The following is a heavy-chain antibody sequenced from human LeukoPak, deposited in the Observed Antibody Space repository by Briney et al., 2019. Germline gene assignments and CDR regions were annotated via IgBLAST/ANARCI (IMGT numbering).Heavy chain of an antibody. CDR3: ARGGSYLSAFDI. V-gene: IGHV3-23*01. Sequence: GGSLRLSCAASGFTFSTYAMSWVRQAPGKGLKWVSEISGSGDSIYYADSVKGRFTISRDNSKNTLYLQMNSLRAEDTAVYYCARGGSYLSAFDIWGQGTMVTVSS. CDR2: ISGSGDSI. D-gene: IGHD1-26*01. CDR1: GFTFSTYA. J-gene: IGHJ3*02.